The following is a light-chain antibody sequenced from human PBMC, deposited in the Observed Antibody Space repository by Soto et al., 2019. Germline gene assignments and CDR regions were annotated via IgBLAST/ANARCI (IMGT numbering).Light chain of an antibody. J-gene: IGKJ5*01. Sequence: EIVITQSPATLSASPGERSTLSCRAGQNIHTNFAWYQQQPGQPPRLLFYGASTGATGLPARFSGSGSGTEFTLTINSLQAEDCAVYYCQQYYNRPRTFGQGTRLEIK. CDR1: QNIHTN. CDR3: QQYYNRPRT. CDR2: GAS. V-gene: IGKV3-15*01.